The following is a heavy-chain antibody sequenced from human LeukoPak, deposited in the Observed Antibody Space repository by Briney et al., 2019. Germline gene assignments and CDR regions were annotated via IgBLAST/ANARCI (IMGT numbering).Heavy chain of an antibody. V-gene: IGHV3-13*01. CDR1: GFTLSNSW. CDR3: IRGRYIGSYFID. CDR2: IGSAGDT. D-gene: IGHD1-26*01. Sequence: HPGGSLRLSCAVSGFTLSNSWMHWVRHPTGKGLEWVSVIGSAGDTYYSDSVKGRFTISRENAKNSLDLQMNSLRAEDTALYYCIRGRYIGSYFIDWGQGILVTVAP. J-gene: IGHJ4*02.